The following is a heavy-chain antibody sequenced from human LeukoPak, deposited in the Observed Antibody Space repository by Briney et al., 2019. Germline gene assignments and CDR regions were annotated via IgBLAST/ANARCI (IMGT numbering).Heavy chain of an antibody. D-gene: IGHD6-19*01. CDR1: GFSYSTYD. J-gene: IGHJ4*02. V-gene: IGHV3-13*01. CDR2: IGSGGDT. CDR3: ARAVAGTDEIDS. Sequence: GGSLRLSCAGSGFSYSTYDMLWVRQAPGKGLEWVSAIGSGGDTYYAGSVKGRFTISRESANNSFYLQMNSLNAGDTAVYFCARAVAGTDEIDSWGQGTLVTVSS.